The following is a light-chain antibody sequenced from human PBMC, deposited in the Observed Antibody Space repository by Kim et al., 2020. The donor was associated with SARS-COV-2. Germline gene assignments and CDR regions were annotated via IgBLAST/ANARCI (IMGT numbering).Light chain of an antibody. CDR2: EVK. V-gene: IGLV1-47*01. Sequence: QSVLTQPPSASGTPGQRVTISCSGSTYMFVNNHVYWFHQLPGTAPKLLVYEVKERPSGVPDRFSGSRSGASASLAISGLRPEDEGYYYCAVWDDSLIGTVFGGGTQLTVL. J-gene: IGLJ3*02. CDR1: TYMFVNNH. CDR3: AVWDDSLIGTV.